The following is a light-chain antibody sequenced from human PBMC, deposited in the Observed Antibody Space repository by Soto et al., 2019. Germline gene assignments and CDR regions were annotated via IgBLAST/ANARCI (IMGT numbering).Light chain of an antibody. CDR3: QQNYGTPVT. CDR1: QNISNY. CDR2: AAS. V-gene: IGKV1-39*01. Sequence: DIQMTQSPSSLSSSVGDRVTVTCRTSQNISNYLTWYQQKPGKAPKRLIYAASSVQSGVPLRFSGTGSGTDFTLTISSLQPEDFATYYCQQNYGTPVTFGQGTRLEVK. J-gene: IGKJ5*01.